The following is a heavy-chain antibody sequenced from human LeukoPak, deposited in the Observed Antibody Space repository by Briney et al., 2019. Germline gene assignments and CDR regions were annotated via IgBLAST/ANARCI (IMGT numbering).Heavy chain of an antibody. CDR3: ARRDGFTGGFDY. Sequence: PSETLSLTCAVYGGSFSGYYWSWIRQPPGKGLEWIGEINHSGSTNYNPSLKSRVTISVDTSKNQFSLKPSSVTAADTAVYYCARRDGFTGGFDYWGQGTLATVSS. CDR2: INHSGST. D-gene: IGHD5-24*01. CDR1: GGSFSGYY. V-gene: IGHV4-34*01. J-gene: IGHJ4*02.